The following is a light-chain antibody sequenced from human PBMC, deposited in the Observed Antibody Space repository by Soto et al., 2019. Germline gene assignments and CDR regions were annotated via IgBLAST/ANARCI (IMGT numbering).Light chain of an antibody. V-gene: IGLV1-51*01. Sequence: QSVLTQPPSVSAAPGQQVTISCSGSSSNIGDNYVSWYQHLPGTAPKLVVYDNDRRPSGIPGRFSGSKSGTSATLVITGLXTGDEADYXCXTWDDRLDGNYVFXXXT. CDR3: XTWDDRLDGNYV. CDR1: SSNIGDNY. J-gene: IGLJ1*01. CDR2: DND.